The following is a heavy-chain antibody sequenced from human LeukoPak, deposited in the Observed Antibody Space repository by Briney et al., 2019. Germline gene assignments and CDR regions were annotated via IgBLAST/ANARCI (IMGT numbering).Heavy chain of an antibody. V-gene: IGHV3-48*01. CDR3: ARELYQLLPDY. D-gene: IGHD2-2*01. CDR2: IGPGSTTI. CDR1: GFTFSGYG. Sequence: GGSLRLSCAASGFTFSGYGLNWVRQAPGKGLEWVSYIGPGSTTIYYADSVKGRFTISRDNAGNSLNLQMNSLRGEDTAVYYCARELYQLLPDYWGQGTLVTVSS. J-gene: IGHJ4*02.